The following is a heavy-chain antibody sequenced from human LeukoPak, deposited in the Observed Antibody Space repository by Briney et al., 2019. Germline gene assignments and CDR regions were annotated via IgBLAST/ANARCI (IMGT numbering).Heavy chain of an antibody. Sequence: GASVTVSCKASGYTFTSYYMHWVRQAPGQGLEWMGIINPSGGSTSYAQKFQGRVTMTRDTSTSTVYMELSSLRSEDTAVYYCARVPRDSSGYYGYFDYWGQGTLVTVSS. D-gene: IGHD3-22*01. CDR1: GYTFTSYY. V-gene: IGHV1-46*01. CDR3: ARVPRDSSGYYGYFDY. CDR2: INPSGGST. J-gene: IGHJ4*02.